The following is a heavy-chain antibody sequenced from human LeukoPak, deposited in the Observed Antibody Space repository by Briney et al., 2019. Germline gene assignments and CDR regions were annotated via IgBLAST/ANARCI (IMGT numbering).Heavy chain of an antibody. V-gene: IGHV3-30*04. CDR3: ASSRGYSDYDSDY. CDR2: ISDDGSNK. J-gene: IGHJ4*02. Sequence: GGSLRLSCAASGFTFITYAMHWVRQAPGKGLEWVAVISDDGSNKYYADSVKGQFTISRDNSKNTLYLQMNSLRPEDAAVYFCASSRGYSDYDSDYWGQGSLVTVSS. D-gene: IGHD5-12*01. CDR1: GFTFITYA.